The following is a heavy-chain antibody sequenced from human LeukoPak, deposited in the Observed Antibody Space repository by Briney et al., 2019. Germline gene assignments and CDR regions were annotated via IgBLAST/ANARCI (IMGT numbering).Heavy chain of an antibody. CDR1: GFTFSSYE. V-gene: IGHV3-48*03. Sequence: GGSLRLSCVASGFTFSSYEMNWVRQAPGKGLEWLTYISSTGSTIFYADSVRGRFTISRDNAKNSLYLQMNSLRAEDTAVYYCARAGPPAFDPWGQGTLVTVSS. CDR3: ARAGPPAFDP. CDR2: ISSTGSTI. J-gene: IGHJ5*02.